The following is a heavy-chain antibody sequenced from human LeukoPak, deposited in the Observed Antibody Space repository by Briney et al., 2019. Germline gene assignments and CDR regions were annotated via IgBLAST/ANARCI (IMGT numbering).Heavy chain of an antibody. V-gene: IGHV3-9*01. CDR3: ANDIGDGYNYHAFDI. D-gene: IGHD5-24*01. J-gene: IGHJ3*02. CDR1: GFTFDDYA. Sequence: GRSLRLSCAASGFTFDDYAMHWVRQAPGKGLEWVSGISWNSGSIGYADSVKGRFTISRDNAKNSLYLQMNSLRAEDTALYYCANDIGDGYNYHAFDIWGQGTMVTVSS. CDR2: ISWNSGSI.